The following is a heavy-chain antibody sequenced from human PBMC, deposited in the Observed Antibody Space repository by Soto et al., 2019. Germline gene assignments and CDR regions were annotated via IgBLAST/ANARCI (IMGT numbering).Heavy chain of an antibody. CDR2: IIPIFGTA. J-gene: IGHJ5*02. CDR1: GGTFSSYA. D-gene: IGHD6-13*01. V-gene: IGHV1-69*13. Sequence: GASVKVSCKASGGTFSSYAISWVRQAPGQGLEWMGGIIPIFGTANYAQKFQGRVTITADESTSTAYMELSSLRSEDTAVYYCARDIGPEAGYNWFDPWGQGTLVTVSS. CDR3: ARDIGPEAGYNWFDP.